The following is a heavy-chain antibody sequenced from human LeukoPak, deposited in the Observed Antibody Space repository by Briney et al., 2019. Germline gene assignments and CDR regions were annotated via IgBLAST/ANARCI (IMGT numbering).Heavy chain of an antibody. CDR1: GYSFTSYW. CDR2: IYPGDSDT. CDR3: ARQRTVVTPYYFDY. V-gene: IGHV5-51*01. D-gene: IGHD4-23*01. Sequence: GESLKISCKGSGYSFTSYWIGWVRQMPGKGLEWMGIIYPGDSDTRYSPSFQGQVTIPADKSISTAYLQWSSLRASDTAMYYCARQRTVVTPYYFDYWGQGTLVTVSS. J-gene: IGHJ4*02.